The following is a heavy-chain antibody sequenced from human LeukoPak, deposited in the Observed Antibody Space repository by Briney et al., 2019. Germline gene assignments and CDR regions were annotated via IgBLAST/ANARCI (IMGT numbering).Heavy chain of an antibody. V-gene: IGHV6-1*01. Sequence: SQTLSLTCAISGDSVSSNSAAWIWIRQSPSRGLEWLGRTYYRSKWYTENAVSVKSRITINPDTSKNQFSLQLNSVNPEDTAVYYCARLGSGSNYWGQGTLVTVSS. CDR2: TYYRSKWYT. CDR3: ARLGSGSNY. D-gene: IGHD3-10*01. CDR1: GDSVSSNSAA. J-gene: IGHJ4*02.